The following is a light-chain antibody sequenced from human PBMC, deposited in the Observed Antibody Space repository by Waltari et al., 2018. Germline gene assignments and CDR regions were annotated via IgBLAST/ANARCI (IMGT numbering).Light chain of an antibody. CDR1: QSVSPW. J-gene: IGKJ4*01. Sequence: DIQMTQSPSTLSASVGDTVTITCRASQSVSPWLAWYQQKPGKAPKLLIYQASNLENGAPSRFSGSGSRTEFTLAISSLQPDDFATYYCQQYHSFSVTFGGGTKVEIK. CDR2: QAS. CDR3: QQYHSFSVT. V-gene: IGKV1-5*03.